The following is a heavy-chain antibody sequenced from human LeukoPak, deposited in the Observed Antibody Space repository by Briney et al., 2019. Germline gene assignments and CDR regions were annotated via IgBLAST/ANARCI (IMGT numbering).Heavy chain of an antibody. CDR2: ISYDGSNK. D-gene: IGHD6-6*01. V-gene: IGHV3-30*04. J-gene: IGHJ4*02. CDR3: ATSHKRTDFDY. CDR1: GFTFSSYA. Sequence: GGSLRLSCAASGFTFSSYAMHWVRQAPGKRLEWVAVISYDGSNKYYADSVKGRFTISRDNSKNTLYLQMNSLRAEDTAVYYCATSHKRTDFDYWGQGTLVTVSS.